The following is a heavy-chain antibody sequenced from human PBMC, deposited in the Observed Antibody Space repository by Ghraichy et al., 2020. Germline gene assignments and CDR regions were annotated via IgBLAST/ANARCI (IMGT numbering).Heavy chain of an antibody. CDR2: IKGDGSDK. V-gene: IGHV3-7*03. D-gene: IGHD5-12*01. CDR3: ARESSSAFSGYDY. Sequence: GALRLSCAASGFTFSGHYMTWVRQPPGKGLEWVANIKGDGSDKFYVDSLKGRFTISRDNAKNSLYLQMNSLRAEDTGVYYCARESSSAFSGYDYWGQGTLVTVSS. CDR1: GFTFSGHY. J-gene: IGHJ4*02.